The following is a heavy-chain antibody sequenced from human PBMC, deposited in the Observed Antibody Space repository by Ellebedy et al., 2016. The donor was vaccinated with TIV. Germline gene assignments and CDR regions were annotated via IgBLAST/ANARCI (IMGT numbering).Heavy chain of an antibody. D-gene: IGHD5-12*01. J-gene: IGHJ4*02. V-gene: IGHV1-69*13. CDR2: IIPIFRTP. CDR3: ARAESGGYAWDY. CDR1: GGTFSNYA. Sequence: AASVKVSCKASGGTFSNYAISWVRQAPGQGLEWMGGIIPIFRTPTYAQNVQGRVTITADESTSTAYMELSRLRSEDTAVYFCARAESGGYAWDYWGQGTQVTVSS.